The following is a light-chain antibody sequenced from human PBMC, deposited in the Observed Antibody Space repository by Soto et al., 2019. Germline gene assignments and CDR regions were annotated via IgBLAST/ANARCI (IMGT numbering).Light chain of an antibody. Sequence: DIQMTQSPSSLSASVGDRVTITCRTSQDISNYLAWYQQKPGKVPKLLIYAASTLQSGVPSRFSGGGSGTDFSLTISSLQPEDVATYYCQKYNCDPHTFGGGTKVEIQ. CDR3: QKYNCDPHT. CDR1: QDISNY. V-gene: IGKV1-27*01. J-gene: IGKJ4*01. CDR2: AAS.